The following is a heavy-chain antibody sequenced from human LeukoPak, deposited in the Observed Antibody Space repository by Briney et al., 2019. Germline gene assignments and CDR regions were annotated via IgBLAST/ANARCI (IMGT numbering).Heavy chain of an antibody. J-gene: IGHJ3*02. V-gene: IGHV1-46*01. CDR3: ARDARDTAMRAFDI. CDR1: GYTFPSYF. Sequence: ASVKVSCKASGYTFPSYFMHWVRQAPGQGLEWMGIINPTGGSTTYAQKFQGRVTMTRDTSTSTVYMELSSLRSEDTAVYYCARDARDTAMRAFDIWGQGTMVTVSS. CDR2: INPTGGST. D-gene: IGHD5-18*01.